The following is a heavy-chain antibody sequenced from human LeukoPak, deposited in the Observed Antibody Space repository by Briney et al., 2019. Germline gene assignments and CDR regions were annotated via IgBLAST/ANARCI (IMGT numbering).Heavy chain of an antibody. CDR3: ARASGLLRFLEWLPAYFDY. Sequence: SEPLPLPCAVSGGSISSYYCSWIRQPPGKGLEWIGYISYSGSTNYNPSLKSRVTISVDTSKKQFSLKLSSVTAADTAVYYCARASGLLRFLEWLPAYFDYWGQGTLVTVSS. CDR1: GGSISSYY. J-gene: IGHJ4*02. CDR2: ISYSGST. V-gene: IGHV4-59*01. D-gene: IGHD3-3*01.